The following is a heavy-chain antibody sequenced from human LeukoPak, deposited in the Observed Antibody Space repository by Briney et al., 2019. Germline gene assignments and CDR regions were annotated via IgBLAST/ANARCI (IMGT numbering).Heavy chain of an antibody. V-gene: IGHV1-69-2*01. Sequence: ASVKVPCKASGYTFTDYYMHWVQQAPGKGLEWMGRVDPEDGETIYAEKFQGRVTITADTSTDTAYMELSSLRSEDTAVYYCATDIAAAGKTDYWGQGTLVTVSS. CDR1: GYTFTDYY. CDR3: ATDIAAAGKTDY. J-gene: IGHJ4*02. D-gene: IGHD6-13*01. CDR2: VDPEDGET.